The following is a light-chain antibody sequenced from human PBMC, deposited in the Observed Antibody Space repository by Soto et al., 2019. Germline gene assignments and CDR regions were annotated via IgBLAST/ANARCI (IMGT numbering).Light chain of an antibody. Sequence: EIVMTQSPATLSVSPGERATLSCRASQSVSSNLAWYQQKPGQAPRLLIYGASTRATGIPARFSGSGSGTAFTLTISSLQSEDFAIYYCQQYNSWTWTFGQGTKVDIK. CDR1: QSVSSN. J-gene: IGKJ1*01. CDR3: QQYNSWTWT. CDR2: GAS. V-gene: IGKV3-15*01.